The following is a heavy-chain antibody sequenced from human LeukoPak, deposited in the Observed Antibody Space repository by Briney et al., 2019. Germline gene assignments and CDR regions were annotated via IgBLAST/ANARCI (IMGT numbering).Heavy chain of an antibody. Sequence: SETPSLTCAVYGGSFSGYYWSWIRQPPGKGLEWIGYIYYSGSTNYNPSLKSRVTISVDTSKNQFSLKLSSVTAADTAVYYCARVVTVVVTTYYMDVWGKGTTITVSS. V-gene: IGHV4-59*01. D-gene: IGHD2-21*02. CDR3: ARVVTVVVTTYYMDV. CDR2: IYYSGST. J-gene: IGHJ6*03. CDR1: GGSFSGYY.